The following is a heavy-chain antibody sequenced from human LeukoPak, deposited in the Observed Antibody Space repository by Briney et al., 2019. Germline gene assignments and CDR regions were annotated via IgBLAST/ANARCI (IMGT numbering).Heavy chain of an antibody. D-gene: IGHD1-26*01. V-gene: IGHV3-7*01. CDR1: GLRFGDYW. Sequence: GGSLRLSRAASGLRFGDYWMTWARHIPGKGLEWVANIKQDGAEKHYAESVEGRFIISRDNAKNSLFLEMDSLKVEDTAVYYCARVGAWDLQRVFEYWGQGTLVTVSS. CDR2: IKQDGAEK. J-gene: IGHJ4*02. CDR3: ARVGAWDLQRVFEY.